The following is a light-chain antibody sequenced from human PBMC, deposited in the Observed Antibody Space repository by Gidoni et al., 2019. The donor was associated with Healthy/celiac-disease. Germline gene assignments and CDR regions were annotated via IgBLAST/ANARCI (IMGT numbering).Light chain of an antibody. Sequence: DIVMTQSPDSLAVSLGERATINCKSSRSVLYSSNNKNYLAWYQQKPGQPPKLLIYWASTRESGVPDRFSGSGSGKDFTLTISSLQAEDVAVYYCQQYYTTPCTFGQGTKVEIK. CDR1: RSVLYSSNNKNY. CDR2: WAS. V-gene: IGKV4-1*01. J-gene: IGKJ2*02. CDR3: QQYYTTPCT.